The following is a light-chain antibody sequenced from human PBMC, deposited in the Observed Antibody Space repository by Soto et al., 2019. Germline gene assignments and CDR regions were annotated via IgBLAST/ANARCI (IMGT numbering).Light chain of an antibody. CDR2: GAF. Sequence: EIVFTQSPSTLSLSPGERATRSCRASPSVANFLAWYQQKPGQAPRLLIYGAFNRATGIPARFSGSGSGTDFTLTISSLEPEDSEISYCQQRNICPPVTLGQGTRPEIK. CDR3: QQRNICPPVT. J-gene: IGKJ5*01. CDR1: PSVANF. V-gene: IGKV3-11*01.